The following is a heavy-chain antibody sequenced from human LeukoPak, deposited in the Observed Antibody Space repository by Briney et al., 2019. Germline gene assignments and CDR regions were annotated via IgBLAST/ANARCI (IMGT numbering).Heavy chain of an antibody. Sequence: PSETLSLTCTVSGGSISSSSYYWGWIRQPPGKGLEWIGSIYYSGSTYYNPSLKSRVTISVDTSKNQFSLKLSSVTAADTAVYYCARCSSTSSYYYYYYMDVWGKGTTVTASS. CDR3: ARCSSTSSYYYYYYMDV. CDR2: IYYSGST. D-gene: IGHD2-2*01. J-gene: IGHJ6*03. CDR1: GGSISSSSYY. V-gene: IGHV4-39*07.